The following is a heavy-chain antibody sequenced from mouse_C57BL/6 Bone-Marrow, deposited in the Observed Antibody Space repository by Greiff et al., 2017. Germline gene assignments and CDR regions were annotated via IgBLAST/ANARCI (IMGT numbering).Heavy chain of an antibody. CDR1: GFTFSDYG. CDR3: AREATVVAANWYFDV. J-gene: IGHJ1*03. Sequence: EVQRVESGGGLVKPGGSLKLSCAASGFTFSDYGMHWVRQAPEKGLEWVAYISSGSSTIYYADTVKGRFTISRDNAKNTLFLQMTSLRSEDTAMYYCAREATVVAANWYFDVWGTGTTVTVSS. D-gene: IGHD1-1*01. CDR2: ISSGSSTI. V-gene: IGHV5-17*01.